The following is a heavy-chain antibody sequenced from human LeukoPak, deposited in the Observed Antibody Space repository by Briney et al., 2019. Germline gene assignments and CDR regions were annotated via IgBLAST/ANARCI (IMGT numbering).Heavy chain of an antibody. CDR2: INSDGSST. V-gene: IGHV3-74*01. CDR1: GFTFNRYW. D-gene: IGHD3-10*01. J-gene: IGHJ4*02. Sequence: GGSLRLSCAASGFTFNRYWMHWVRQVPGKGLVWVSRINSDGSSTTYADSVKGRFTLSRDNSKNTVPLQMNSPGTEDTAVYYCARGRDSGSFIIDYWGQGTLVTVSS. CDR3: ARGRDSGSFIIDY.